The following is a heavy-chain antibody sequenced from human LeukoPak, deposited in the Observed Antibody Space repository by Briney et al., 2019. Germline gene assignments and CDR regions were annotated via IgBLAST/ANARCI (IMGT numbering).Heavy chain of an antibody. CDR3: ALGDLYGSGSYYWALNAFDI. Sequence: PGGSLRLSCAASGFTFSSYAMSWVRQAPGKGLEWVSAMSGSGGSTYYADSVKGRFTISRDNSKNTLYLQMNSLRAEDTAVYYCALGDLYGSGSYYWALNAFDIWGQGTMVAVSS. CDR1: GFTFSSYA. V-gene: IGHV3-23*01. CDR2: MSGSGGST. D-gene: IGHD3-10*01. J-gene: IGHJ3*02.